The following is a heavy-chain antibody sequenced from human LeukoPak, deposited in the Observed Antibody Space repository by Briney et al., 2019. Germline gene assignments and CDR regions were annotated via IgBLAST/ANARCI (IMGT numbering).Heavy chain of an antibody. CDR2: ISYDGSNK. CDR1: GFTFSSYA. CDR3: ARGPEWELLYFDY. J-gene: IGHJ4*02. V-gene: IGHV3-30-3*01. D-gene: IGHD1-26*01. Sequence: GRYLRLSCAASGFTFSSYAMHWVRQAPGKGLEWVAVISYDGSNKYYADSVKGRFTISRDNSKNTLYLQMNSLRAEDTAVYYCARGPEWELLYFDYWGQGTLVTVSS.